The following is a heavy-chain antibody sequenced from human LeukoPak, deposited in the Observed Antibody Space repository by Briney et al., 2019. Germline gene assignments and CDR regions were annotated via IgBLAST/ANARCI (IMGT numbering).Heavy chain of an antibody. Sequence: PGGSLRLSCAASGFTFSSYAMSWARHAPGEGLEWVSAISGRGDHTYHADSVKGRLTISRDNYKNTLYLQMNRVRAEDTAVYDCAIGLLRAVDIVARIPSLFVYLGQGSMVTVSS. J-gene: IGHJ4*02. CDR3: AIGLLRAVDIVARIPSLFVY. CDR2: ISGRGDHT. CDR1: GFTFSSYA. V-gene: IGHV3-23*01. D-gene: IGHD5-12*01.